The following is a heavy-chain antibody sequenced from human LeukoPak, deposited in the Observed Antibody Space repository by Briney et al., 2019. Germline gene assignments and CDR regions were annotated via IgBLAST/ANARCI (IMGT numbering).Heavy chain of an antibody. CDR1: GGSISSYY. CDR3: ARDGGIATDNWFDP. J-gene: IGHJ5*02. V-gene: IGHV4-4*07. D-gene: IGHD2-15*01. Sequence: SETLSLTCTVSGGSISSYYWSWIRQPAGKGLEWIGRIYTSGSTNYNPSLKSRVTKSVDTSKDQFSLKLSSVIAADTAVYYCARDGGIATDNWFDPWGQGTLVTVSS. CDR2: IYTSGST.